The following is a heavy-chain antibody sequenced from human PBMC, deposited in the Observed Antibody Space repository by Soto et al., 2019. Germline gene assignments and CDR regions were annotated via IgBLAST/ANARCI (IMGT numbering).Heavy chain of an antibody. J-gene: IGHJ6*03. V-gene: IGHV4-4*08. CDR3: AREFFWRSSSSPTFYYYLDV. D-gene: IGHD6-6*01. CDR2: IFYNGST. CDR1: GGSVSSYH. Sequence: VQLQESGEGLVKPSETLSLTCTVSGGSVSSYHWTWIRQSPGQGLEWIGYIFYNGSTDYNPSLKSRATISLSTSKRQVSLKFTSVTAADTAVYYCAREFFWRSSSSPTFYYYLDVWGKGATVTVSS.